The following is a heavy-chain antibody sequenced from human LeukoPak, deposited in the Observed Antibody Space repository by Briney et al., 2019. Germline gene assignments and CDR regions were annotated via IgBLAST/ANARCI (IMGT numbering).Heavy chain of an antibody. CDR1: GFPFSDYW. Sequence: GGSLRLSCAASGFPFSDYWMDWVRQAPGKGMEWVANINQDGSEQYYADSVKGRFTISGDNARNSLYLQMNSLRAEDTAVYYCSRSLDYWGQGALVTVSS. J-gene: IGHJ4*02. V-gene: IGHV3-7*01. CDR3: SRSLDY. CDR2: INQDGSEQ.